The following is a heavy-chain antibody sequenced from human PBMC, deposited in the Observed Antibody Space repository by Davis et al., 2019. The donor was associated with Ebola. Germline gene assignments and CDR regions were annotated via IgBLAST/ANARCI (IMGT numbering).Heavy chain of an antibody. J-gene: IGHJ6*02. CDR1: GYTFTSYG. Sequence: ASVKVSCKASGYTFTSYGLSWVRQAPGQGLEWMGWISAYNGDTDYAQKLQGRVTMTTDRSTSTVHMELRSLISDDTAVYYCARGGRDGMDVWGQGTTVTVS. CDR2: ISAYNGDT. CDR3: ARGGRDGMDV. V-gene: IGHV1-18*01.